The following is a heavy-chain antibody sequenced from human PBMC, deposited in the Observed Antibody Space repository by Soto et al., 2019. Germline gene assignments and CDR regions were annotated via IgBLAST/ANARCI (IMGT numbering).Heavy chain of an antibody. Sequence: QVQLVESGGGVVQPGRSLRLSCAASGFTFSSYGMHWVRQAPGKGLEWVAVISYDGSNKYYEDSVKGRFTISRDNSXXXLYLQXNSLRAEDTAVYYCAKVIXSGYYFIYYYGMDVWGQXTT. V-gene: IGHV3-30*18. CDR3: AKVIXSGYYFIYYYGMDV. CDR2: ISYDGSNK. J-gene: IGHJ6*02. CDR1: GFTFSSYG. D-gene: IGHD3-22*01.